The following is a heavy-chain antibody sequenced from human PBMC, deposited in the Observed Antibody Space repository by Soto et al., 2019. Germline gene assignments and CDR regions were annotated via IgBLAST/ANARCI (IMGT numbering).Heavy chain of an antibody. CDR2: ISYDGSNK. CDR3: AKSDIVVVVAATTLDY. J-gene: IGHJ4*02. CDR1: GFTFSSYG. V-gene: IGHV3-30*18. Sequence: GGSLRLSCAASGFTFSSYGMHWVRQAPGKGLEWVAVISYDGSNKYYADSVKGRFTISRDNSKNTLYLQMNSLRAEDTAVYYCAKSDIVVVVAATTLDYWGQGT. D-gene: IGHD2-15*01.